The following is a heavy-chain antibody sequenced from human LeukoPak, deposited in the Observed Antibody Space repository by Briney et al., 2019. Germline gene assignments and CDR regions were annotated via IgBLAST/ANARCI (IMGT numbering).Heavy chain of an antibody. V-gene: IGHV4-34*01. D-gene: IGHD6-6*01. CDR2: INHSGST. Sequence: SETLSLTCAVYGGSFSGYYWSWIRQPPGKGLEWIGEINHSGSTNYNPSLKSRVTISVDTSKNQFSLKLRSVTAADTAVYYCARRLRSGLISSSPQGWFDPWGQGTLVTVSS. J-gene: IGHJ5*02. CDR1: GGSFSGYY. CDR3: ARRLRSGLISSSPQGWFDP.